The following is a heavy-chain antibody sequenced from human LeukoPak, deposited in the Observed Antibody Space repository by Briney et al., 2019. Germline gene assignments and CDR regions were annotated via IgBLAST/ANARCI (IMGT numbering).Heavy chain of an antibody. D-gene: IGHD5-12*01. CDR3: ATYSGYDLYYYYYYYMDV. CDR2: ISSSSSYI. Sequence: GGSLRLSCAASGFTIGTYTMTWVRQAPGKGLEGVSSISSSSSYIYYADSVKGRFTISRDNAKNSLYLQMNSLRAEDTAVYYCATYSGYDLYYYYYYYMDVWGKGTTVTVSS. J-gene: IGHJ6*03. CDR1: GFTIGTYT. V-gene: IGHV3-21*01.